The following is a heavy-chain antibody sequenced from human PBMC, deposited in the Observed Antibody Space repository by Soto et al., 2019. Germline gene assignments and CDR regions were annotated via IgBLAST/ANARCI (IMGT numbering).Heavy chain of an antibody. D-gene: IGHD2-2*01. CDR2: IKSKTDGGTT. CDR3: TTDHCISTSCYVRLLDY. J-gene: IGHJ4*02. Sequence: GGSLRLSCAASGFTFSNAWMNWVRQAPGKGLEWVGRIKSKTDGGTTDYAAPVKGRFTISRDDSKNTLYLQMNSLKTEDTAVYYCTTDHCISTSCYVRLLDYWGQGTLVTVSS. V-gene: IGHV3-15*07. CDR1: GFTFSNAW.